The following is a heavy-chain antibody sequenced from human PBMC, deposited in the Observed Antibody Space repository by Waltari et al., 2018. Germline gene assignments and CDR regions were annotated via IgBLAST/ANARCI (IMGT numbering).Heavy chain of an antibody. D-gene: IGHD3-10*01. V-gene: IGHV3-23*01. Sequence: EAQLLESGGGLVQPGGSLRLSCAASGFTFSNFGMSWVRQAPGKGLEWVSGFRGTGGSTAYADSVKGLFTISRDNSKNTLYLQMNSLRAEDSAVYYCAKGPYYGSAIGMDVWGQGTTVAVSS. CDR3: AKGPYYGSAIGMDV. CDR1: GFTFSNFG. CDR2: FRGTGGST. J-gene: IGHJ6*02.